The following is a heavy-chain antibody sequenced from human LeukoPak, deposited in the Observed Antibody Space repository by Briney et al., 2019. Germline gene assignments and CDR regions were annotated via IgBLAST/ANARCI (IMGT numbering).Heavy chain of an antibody. D-gene: IGHD1-26*01. V-gene: IGHV3-74*01. J-gene: IGHJ4*02. CDR2: INPDGSST. Sequence: GGSLRLSCAASGFTFSSYWMHWVRTVPGKGLVWVSRINPDGSSTTYADSVKGRFTISRDNARDTLDLQMNSLRLEDTAVYYCERGGIEPFYYGGPGTLVTVSS. CDR1: GFTFSSYW. CDR3: ERGGIEPFYY.